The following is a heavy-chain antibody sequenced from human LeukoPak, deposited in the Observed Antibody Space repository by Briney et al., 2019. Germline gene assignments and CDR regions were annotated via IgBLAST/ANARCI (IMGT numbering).Heavy chain of an antibody. CDR3: ARFTCFSSSCYYHYGMDV. Sequence: SETLSLTCTVSGGSVSSGGHYWTWIRQSPGKGLEWIGYIYDSGNTNYNPSLKSRVTISVDTSKNQFPLKLSSATAADTAVYYCARFTCFSSSCYYHYGMDVWGEGTTVTVSS. CDR1: GGSVSSGGHY. J-gene: IGHJ6*04. D-gene: IGHD2-2*01. CDR2: IYDSGNT. V-gene: IGHV4-61*08.